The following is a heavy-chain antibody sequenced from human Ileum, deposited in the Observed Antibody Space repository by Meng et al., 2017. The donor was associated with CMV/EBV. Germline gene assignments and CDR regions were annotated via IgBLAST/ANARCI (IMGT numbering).Heavy chain of an antibody. Sequence: GESLKISCGASRFTLSPYSMNWVRQAPGKGLEWVSSISSSGSYIYYADSAKGRFTISRDNTKNSLFLQMNSLRAEDTAVYYCARAESAGGTNNWFDPWGQGTLVTVSS. CDR1: RFTLSPYS. D-gene: IGHD6-13*01. CDR3: ARAESAGGTNNWFDP. CDR2: ISSSGSYI. J-gene: IGHJ5*02. V-gene: IGHV3-21*01.